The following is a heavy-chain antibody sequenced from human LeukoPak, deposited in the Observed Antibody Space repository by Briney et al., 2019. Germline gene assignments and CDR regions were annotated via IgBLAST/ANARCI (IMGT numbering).Heavy chain of an antibody. CDR2: FDPEDGET. CDR3: ATEIHYYYGMDV. Sequence: GASVKVSCKVSGYTLTELSMHWVRQAPGKGLEWMGGFDPEDGETIYAQKFQGRVTMTEDTSTDTAYMELCSLRSEDTAVYYCATEIHYYYGMDVWGQGTTVTVSS. J-gene: IGHJ6*02. CDR1: GYTLTELS. D-gene: IGHD5-18*01. V-gene: IGHV1-24*01.